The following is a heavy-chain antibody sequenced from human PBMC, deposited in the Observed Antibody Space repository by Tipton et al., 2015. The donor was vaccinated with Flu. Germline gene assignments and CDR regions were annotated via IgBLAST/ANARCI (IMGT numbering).Heavy chain of an antibody. V-gene: IGHV3-23*01. D-gene: IGHD5-18*01. CDR1: GFTFSSYA. CDR2: ISGSGGST. Sequence: SLRLSCAASGFTFSSYAMSWVRQAPGKGLEWVSAISGSGGSTYYADSVKGRFTISRDNSKNTLYLQMNSLRAEDTAVYYCAKDRGRGYSYGLEDYWGQGTLVTVSS. CDR3: AKDRGRGYSYGLEDY. J-gene: IGHJ4*02.